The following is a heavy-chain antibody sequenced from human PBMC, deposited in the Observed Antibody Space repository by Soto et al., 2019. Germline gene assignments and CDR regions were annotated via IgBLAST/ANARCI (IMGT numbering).Heavy chain of an antibody. D-gene: IGHD3-16*02. CDR2: FDPEDGET. V-gene: IGHV1-24*01. CDR3: ATIPYVWGSYRYYYYGMDV. CDR1: GYTLTELS. Sequence: ASVKVSCKVSGYTLTELSMHWLRQAPGKGLEWMGGFDPEDGETIYAQKFQGRVTMTEDTSTDTAYMELSSLRSEDTAVYYCATIPYVWGSYRYYYYGMDVWGQGTTVTVSS. J-gene: IGHJ6*02.